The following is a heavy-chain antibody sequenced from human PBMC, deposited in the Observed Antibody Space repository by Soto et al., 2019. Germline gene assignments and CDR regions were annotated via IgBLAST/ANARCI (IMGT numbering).Heavy chain of an antibody. CDR2: INTVVSYI. J-gene: IGHJ4*02. V-gene: IGHV3-21*01. CDR1: GFTFSSYS. D-gene: IGHD5-12*01. Sequence: EVQLVESGGGLVKPGGSLRLSCVASGFTFSSYSMNWIRQAPGKGLELVSSINTVVSYIYYADSVKGRFTISRDNAKNSLYLQMNSLRAEDTAVYYCTRDHNSGYALWGQGTLVTVSS. CDR3: TRDHNSGYAL.